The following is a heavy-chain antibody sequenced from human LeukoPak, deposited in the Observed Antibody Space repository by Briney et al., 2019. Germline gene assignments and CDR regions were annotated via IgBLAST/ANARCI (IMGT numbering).Heavy chain of an antibody. J-gene: IGHJ4*02. CDR2: LSYTGTT. Sequence: SETLSLTCNVSGGSINSNYYWSWIRQPPGKGLEWIGYLSYTGTTKYNSSLKSRVTIFVDTSKNQFSLRLTSMSAADTAVYYCARARGSSSSFDSWGQGNLVNVSS. D-gene: IGHD6-6*01. CDR1: GGSINSNYY. V-gene: IGHV4-59*08. CDR3: ARARGSSSSFDS.